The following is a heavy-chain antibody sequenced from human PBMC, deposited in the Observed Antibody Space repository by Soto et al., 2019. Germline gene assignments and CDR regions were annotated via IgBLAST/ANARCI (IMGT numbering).Heavy chain of an antibody. CDR2: IIPIFGTA. CDR1: GGTFSSYA. D-gene: IGHD6-19*01. V-gene: IGHV1-69*13. CDR3: ARARSSSGWYLEAFDI. J-gene: IGHJ3*02. Sequence: VKVSCKASGGTFSSYAISWVRQAPGQGLEWMGGIIPIFGTANYAQKFQGRVTITADESTSTAYMELSSLRSEDTAVYYCARARSSSGWYLEAFDIWGQGTMVTVSS.